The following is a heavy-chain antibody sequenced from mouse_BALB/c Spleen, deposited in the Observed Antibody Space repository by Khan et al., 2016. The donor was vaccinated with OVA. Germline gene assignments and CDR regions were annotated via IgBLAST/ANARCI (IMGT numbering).Heavy chain of an antibody. Sequence: VQLQESGPGLVQPSQSLSITCTVSGFSLTNYGVHWVRQSPGKGLEWLGVIWSGGSTDYNAAFISRLSISKDNSKSQVFFKMNSLQANDKAIYYCARIFIGTTDYAMDYWGQGTSVTVSS. J-gene: IGHJ4*01. CDR2: IWSGGST. CDR3: ARIFIGTTDYAMDY. CDR1: GFSLTNYG. D-gene: IGHD2-14*01. V-gene: IGHV2-2*02.